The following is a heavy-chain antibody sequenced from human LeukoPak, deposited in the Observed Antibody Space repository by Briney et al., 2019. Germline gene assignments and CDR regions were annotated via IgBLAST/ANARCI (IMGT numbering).Heavy chain of an antibody. CDR3: AREFGVVGARSWFDP. CDR2: IYSGGST. V-gene: IGHV3-53*05. D-gene: IGHD1-26*01. Sequence: GGSLRLSCAASGFTVSSNYMSWVRQAPGKGLEWVSVIYSGGSTYYADSVKGRFTISRDNSKNTLYMQMNSLRAGDTAAYYCAREFGVVGARSWFDPWGQGTLVIVSS. CDR1: GFTVSSNY. J-gene: IGHJ5*02.